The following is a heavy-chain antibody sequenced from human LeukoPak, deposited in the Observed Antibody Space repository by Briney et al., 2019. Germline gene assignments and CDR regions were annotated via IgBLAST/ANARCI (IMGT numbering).Heavy chain of an antibody. V-gene: IGHV1-2*06. CDR2: INANSGVT. J-gene: IGHJ4*02. Sequence: ASVKVSCKTSGYTFADYFIHWVRQTPGQGLEWMGRINANSGVTEYEQKFQGRVTMTRDTSISTAYVEVNWLISDDTAIYYCARDVSSTPNWEFDYWGQGTLVTVFS. CDR3: ARDVSSTPNWEFDY. D-gene: IGHD1-26*01. CDR1: GYTFADYF.